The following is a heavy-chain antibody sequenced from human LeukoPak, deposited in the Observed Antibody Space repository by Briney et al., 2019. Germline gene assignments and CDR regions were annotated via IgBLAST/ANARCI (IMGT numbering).Heavy chain of an antibody. CDR3: AKVMTTVTTPYYYSYYYMDV. J-gene: IGHJ6*03. D-gene: IGHD4-11*01. Sequence: QPGGSLRLYCAASGFTFSSYGMHWFRQAPGKGLEWVPFIRYDGSNKYYTDSVKGRFTISRDNPKNTLYLQMNSLRAEDTAVYYCAKVMTTVTTPYYYSYYYMDVWGKGTTVTVSS. V-gene: IGHV3-30*02. CDR1: GFTFSSYG. CDR2: IRYDGSNK.